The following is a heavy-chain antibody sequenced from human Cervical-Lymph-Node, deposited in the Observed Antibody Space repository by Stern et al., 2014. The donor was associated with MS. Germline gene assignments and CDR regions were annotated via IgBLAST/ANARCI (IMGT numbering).Heavy chain of an antibody. D-gene: IGHD3-3*01. V-gene: IGHV2-5*02. J-gene: IGHJ4*02. CDR1: GFSLNTGGVC. CDR2: IYWADSK. CDR3: AHRPRVGVVTDYFDY. Sequence: QVTLRESGPTLVKPTQTLTLTCTFSGFSLNTGGVCVGWIRQPPGKALEWLAIIYWADSKQYSPSLETRLTLTKDTSKTQVVLTMTDVDTVDTATYFCAHRPRVGVVTDYFDYWGQGALVTVSS.